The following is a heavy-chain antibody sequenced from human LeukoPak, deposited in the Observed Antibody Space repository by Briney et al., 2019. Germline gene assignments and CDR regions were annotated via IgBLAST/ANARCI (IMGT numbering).Heavy chain of an antibody. J-gene: IGHJ4*02. CDR2: IYYSGST. V-gene: IGHV4-59*01. CDR3: ARGRLARSPYFDY. Sequence: SETLSLTCTVSGGSFSSYCWTWIRQPPGKGLEWIGYIYYSGSTIYNPSLKSRVTISVDTSKNQFSLRLSSVTAADTAVYYCARGRLARSPYFDYWGQGTLVSVSS. D-gene: IGHD6-19*01. CDR1: GGSFSSYC.